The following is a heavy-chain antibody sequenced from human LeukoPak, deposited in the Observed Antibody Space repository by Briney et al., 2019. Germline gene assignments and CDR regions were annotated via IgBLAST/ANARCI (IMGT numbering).Heavy chain of an antibody. Sequence: PSETLSLTCTVSGGSISSSSYYWGWIRQPPGKGLEWIGSIYYSGSTYYNPSLKSRVTISVDTSKNQFSLKLSSVTAADTAVYYCARRAGFWSGYDAFDIWGQGTMVTVSS. CDR3: ARRAGFWSGYDAFDI. CDR2: IYYSGST. D-gene: IGHD3-3*01. J-gene: IGHJ3*02. V-gene: IGHV4-39*01. CDR1: GGSISSSSYY.